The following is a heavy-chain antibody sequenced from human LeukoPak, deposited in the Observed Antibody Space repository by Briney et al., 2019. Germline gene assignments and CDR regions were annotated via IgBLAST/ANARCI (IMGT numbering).Heavy chain of an antibody. CDR3: AKDAGYCSGGSCYSLSWYFDY. Sequence: GGSLRLSCAASGFTVSSNYMSWVRQAPGKGLEWVSVIYSGGSTYYADSVKGRFTISRDNSKNTLYLQMNSLRAEDTAVYYCAKDAGYCSGGSCYSLSWYFDYWGQGTLVTVSS. J-gene: IGHJ4*02. CDR1: GFTVSSNY. V-gene: IGHV3-53*01. D-gene: IGHD2-15*01. CDR2: IYSGGST.